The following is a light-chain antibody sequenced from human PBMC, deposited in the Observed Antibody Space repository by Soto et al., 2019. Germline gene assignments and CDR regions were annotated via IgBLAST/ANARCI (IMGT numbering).Light chain of an antibody. V-gene: IGLV1-40*01. CDR2: GNS. CDR3: QSYDSSLSGSGV. CDR1: SSNIGAGYD. Sequence: QPVLTQPPSVSGAPGQRVTISCTGSSSNIGAGYDVHWYQQLPGTAPKLLIYGNSKRPSGVPDRFSGSKSGTSASLAITGLQAEDEADYYCQSYDSSLSGSGVFGGGTKLTVL. J-gene: IGLJ2*01.